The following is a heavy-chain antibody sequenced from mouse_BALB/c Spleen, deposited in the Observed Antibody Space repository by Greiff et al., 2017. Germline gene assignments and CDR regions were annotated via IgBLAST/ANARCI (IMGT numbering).Heavy chain of an antibody. CDR1: GYTFTDYN. CDR2: IYPFNGGT. V-gene: IGHV1S29*02. D-gene: IGHD2-4*01. CDR3: AREGSMITTYVYAMDY. J-gene: IGHJ4*01. Sequence: EVQLQQSGPELVKSGTSVKISCKASGYTFTDYNMHCVKQSHGKSLEWIGYIYPFNGGTDYNQKFKSKATMTVDKSSSTEYMELRNLTSEDSAVYYCAREGSMITTYVYAMDYWGQGTSVTVSS.